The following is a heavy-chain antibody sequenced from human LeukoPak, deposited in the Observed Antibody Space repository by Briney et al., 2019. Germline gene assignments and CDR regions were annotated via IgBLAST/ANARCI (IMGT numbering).Heavy chain of an antibody. CDR3: ARDLLFQDAFDI. J-gene: IGHJ3*02. V-gene: IGHV1-18*01. CDR1: GYTFTSYG. Sequence: ASVKVSCKASGYTFTSYGISWVRQAPGQGLEWMGWISAYNGNTNYAQKLQGRVTMTTDTSTSTAYMELRSLRSDDTAAYYCARDLLFQDAFDIWGQGTMVTVSS. CDR2: ISAYNGNT.